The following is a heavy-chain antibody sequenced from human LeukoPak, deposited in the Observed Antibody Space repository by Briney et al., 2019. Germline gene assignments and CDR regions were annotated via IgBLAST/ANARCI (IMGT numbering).Heavy chain of an antibody. D-gene: IGHD6-13*01. CDR1: GFTFSSYS. CDR2: ISSSSSYI. Sequence: GGSLRLSCAASGFTFSSYSMNWVRQAPGKGLEWVSSISSSSSYIYYADSVKGRFTISRDNAKNSLYLQMNSLRAEDTAVYYCAREEVGPSSWYYPIDYWGQGTLLTVSS. CDR3: AREEVGPSSWYYPIDY. J-gene: IGHJ4*02. V-gene: IGHV3-21*01.